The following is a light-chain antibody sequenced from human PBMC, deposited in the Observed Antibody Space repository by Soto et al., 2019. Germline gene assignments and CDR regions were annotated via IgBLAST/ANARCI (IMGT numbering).Light chain of an antibody. V-gene: IGLV2-14*03. CDR1: SSDVGSYDY. CDR2: DVA. J-gene: IGLJ1*01. CDR3: NSYTSTRTYV. Sequence: QSVLTQPASVSGSPGQSITISCTGTSSDVGSYDYVSWYQHHPGKAPKLMIYDVATRPSGVSNRFSGSKSGNTASLTISGLQAEDEADYYCNSYTSTRTYVFGTGTKVTV.